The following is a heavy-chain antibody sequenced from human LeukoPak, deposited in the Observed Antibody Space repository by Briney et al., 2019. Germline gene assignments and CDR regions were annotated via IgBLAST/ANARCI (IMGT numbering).Heavy chain of an antibody. D-gene: IGHD3-22*01. Sequence: KPGGSLRLSCAASGFTFSSYAMSWVRQAPGKGLEWVSSISSSSSYIYYADSVKGRFTISRDNAKNSLYLQMNSLRAEDTAVYYCARDEIYYDSSGYFYYWGQGTLVTVSS. J-gene: IGHJ4*02. V-gene: IGHV3-21*01. CDR2: ISSSSSYI. CDR3: ARDEIYYDSSGYFYY. CDR1: GFTFSSYA.